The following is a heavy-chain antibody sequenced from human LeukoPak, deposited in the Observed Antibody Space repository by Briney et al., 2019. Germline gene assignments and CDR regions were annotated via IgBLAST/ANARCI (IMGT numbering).Heavy chain of an antibody. D-gene: IGHD6-6*01. CDR1: GFTFSSYA. V-gene: IGHV3-23*01. CDR3: AKDPFRARISAPDY. Sequence: PGGSLRLSCAASGFTFSSYAMHWVRQAPGKGLEWVSAISGSGTNTYYADSVKGRFTISRDNSKNTLYLQINSLRAEDTAVYYCAKDPFRARISAPDYWGQGTLVTVSS. CDR2: ISGSGTNT. J-gene: IGHJ4*02.